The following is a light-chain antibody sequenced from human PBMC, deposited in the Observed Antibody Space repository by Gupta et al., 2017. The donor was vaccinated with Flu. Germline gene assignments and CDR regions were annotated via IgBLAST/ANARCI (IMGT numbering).Light chain of an antibody. CDR1: SSDVGGYNY. Sequence: QSALTQPPSASGSPGQSVTISCTGTSSDVGGYNYVSWYQQHAAKAHNLMIYEVSKRPAGVPDRFSGSKAGNTASLTVSGRQAEDEADYYCSSYAGSNNLVFGGGTKLTVL. CDR3: SSYAGSNNLV. J-gene: IGLJ2*01. V-gene: IGLV2-8*01. CDR2: EVS.